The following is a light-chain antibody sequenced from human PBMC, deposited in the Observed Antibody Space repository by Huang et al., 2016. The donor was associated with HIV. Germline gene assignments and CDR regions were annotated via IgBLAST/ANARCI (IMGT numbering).Light chain of an antibody. CDR3: QQRSKWPLT. V-gene: IGKV3-11*01. Sequence: EIVLTQSPVTLSLSPGHRATLSCRASQTICTYLAWYQQKSGQAPRLLIYDASNRAAGIPARCSASGSETDFTLTIDGLDPDDFAIYYCQQRSKWPLTFGGGTKVEMK. CDR2: DAS. J-gene: IGKJ4*01. CDR1: QTICTY.